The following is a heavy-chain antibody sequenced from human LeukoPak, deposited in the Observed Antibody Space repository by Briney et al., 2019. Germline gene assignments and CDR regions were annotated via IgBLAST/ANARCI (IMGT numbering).Heavy chain of an antibody. Sequence: PGGSLRLSCAASGFDFNAYYLNWVRQAPGKGLVWVSRIKSDGRSTSYADSVKGRFTLSRDNARNSLYLQLNSLRDEDTAVYYCARDENWGFDYWGQGSLVTVSS. V-gene: IGHV3-74*01. J-gene: IGHJ4*02. CDR1: GFDFNAYY. CDR2: IKSDGRST. CDR3: ARDENWGFDY. D-gene: IGHD7-27*01.